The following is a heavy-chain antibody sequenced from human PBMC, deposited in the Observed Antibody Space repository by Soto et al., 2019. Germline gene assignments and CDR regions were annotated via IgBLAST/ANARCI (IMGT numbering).Heavy chain of an antibody. CDR3: AREKPYSSSWYHDY. CDR1: GGSFSGYY. Sequence: SETLSLTCAVYGGSFSGYYRSWIRQPPGKGLEWIGEINHSGSTNYNPSLKSRVTISVDTSKNQFSLKLSSVTAADTAVYCCAREKPYSSSWYHDYWGQGTLVTVSS. D-gene: IGHD6-13*01. V-gene: IGHV4-34*01. J-gene: IGHJ4*02. CDR2: INHSGST.